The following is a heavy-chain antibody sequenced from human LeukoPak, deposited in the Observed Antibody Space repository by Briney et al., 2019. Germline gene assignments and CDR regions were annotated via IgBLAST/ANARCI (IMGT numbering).Heavy chain of an antibody. CDR2: INPNSGDT. CDR3: ARELGSSGYYGVDY. J-gene: IGHJ4*02. CDR1: GGTFISHA. V-gene: IGHV1-2*04. D-gene: IGHD3-22*01. Sequence: ASVKVSCKASGGTFISHAISWVRQAPGQGPEWVGWINPNSGDTTYAQNFQGWVTMTRDMSIATAYMELSRLRYDDTAVYYCARELGSSGYYGVDYWGQGTLVTVSS.